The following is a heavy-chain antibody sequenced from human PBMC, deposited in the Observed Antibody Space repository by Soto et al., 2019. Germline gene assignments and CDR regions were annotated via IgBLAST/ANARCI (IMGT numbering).Heavy chain of an antibody. Sequence: VSVKVSCKASGYTFTGYYMHWVRQAPGQGLEWMGWINPNSGGTNYAQKFQGWVTMTRDTSISTAYMELSRLRSDDTAAYYCARVFYYGSGSYYLDYWGQGTLVTVSS. CDR2: INPNSGGT. D-gene: IGHD3-10*01. J-gene: IGHJ4*02. CDR3: ARVFYYGSGSYYLDY. V-gene: IGHV1-2*04. CDR1: GYTFTGYY.